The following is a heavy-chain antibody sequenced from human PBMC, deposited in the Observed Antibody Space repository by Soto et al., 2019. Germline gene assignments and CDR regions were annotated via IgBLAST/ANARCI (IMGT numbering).Heavy chain of an antibody. CDR2: ISYDGSNK. J-gene: IGHJ4*02. CDR3: AKDHRPLTIFGEYYFDY. CDR1: GFTFSSYS. Sequence: GGSLRLSCAASGFTFSSYSMNWVLQAPGKGLEWVAVISYDGSNKYYADSVKGRFTIPRDNSKNTLYLQMNSLRAEDTAVYYCAKDHRPLTIFGEYYFDYWGQGTLVTVSS. D-gene: IGHD3-3*01. V-gene: IGHV3-30*18.